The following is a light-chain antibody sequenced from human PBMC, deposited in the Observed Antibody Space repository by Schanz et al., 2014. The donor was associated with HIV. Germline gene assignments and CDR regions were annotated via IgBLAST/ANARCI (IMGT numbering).Light chain of an antibody. CDR2: SDN. J-gene: IGLJ2*01. Sequence: QSVLTQPPSASGTPGQRVTISCSGSSSNIGSNYVYWYQHLPGSAPQLLIYSDNQRPSRVPDRFSGSKSGTSASLAITGLQAEDEADYYCQSYDSSLSVVVFGGGTKLTVL. V-gene: IGLV1-47*02. CDR1: SSNIGSNY. CDR3: QSYDSSLSVVV.